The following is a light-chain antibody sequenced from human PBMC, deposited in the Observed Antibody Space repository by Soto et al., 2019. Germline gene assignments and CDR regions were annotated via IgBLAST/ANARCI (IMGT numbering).Light chain of an antibody. V-gene: IGKV3-11*01. CDR3: QQRSNWPIT. CDR2: DAS. CDR1: PSVSSY. J-gene: IGKJ5*01. Sequence: EIVLTQSPATLSLSPGVRATLSCRSSPSVSSYLAWYPQKPGQAPSHLIYDASNRATGIPARFSGSGSGTDFTLTISSLEPEDFAVYYCQQRSNWPITFGQGTRLEIK.